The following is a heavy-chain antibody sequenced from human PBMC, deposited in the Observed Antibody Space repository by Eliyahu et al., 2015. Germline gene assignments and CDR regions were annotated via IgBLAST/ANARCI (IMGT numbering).Heavy chain of an antibody. J-gene: IGHJ3*02. V-gene: IGHV4-59*01. CDR3: ARGGAAAGTADAAFDI. CDR2: ISYSGLT. CDR1: GGSIGTSY. Sequence: QLQESGPGLMEPSETLSLTCTVPGGSIGTSYWSWIRQSPEKGLEWIGFISYSGLTKYNPSLKSRIRMSVDTPKNEFSLRLTSVTAADAGVYYCARGGAAAGTADAAFDIWGRGTTVTLSS. D-gene: IGHD6-13*01.